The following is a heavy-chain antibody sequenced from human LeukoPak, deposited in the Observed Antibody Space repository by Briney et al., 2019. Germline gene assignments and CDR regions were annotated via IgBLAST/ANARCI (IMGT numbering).Heavy chain of an antibody. D-gene: IGHD5-12*01. J-gene: IGHJ6*03. CDR3: ARGRKNSGYVASYYYYMDV. CDR2: ISSSGSTI. V-gene: IGHV3-11*01. Sequence: GGSLRLSCAASGFTFSDYYMSWIRQAPGKGLEWVSYISSSGSTIYYADSVKGRFTISRDNSKNTLYLQMNSLRAEDTAVYYCARGRKNSGYVASYYYYMDVWGKGTTVTVSS. CDR1: GFTFSDYY.